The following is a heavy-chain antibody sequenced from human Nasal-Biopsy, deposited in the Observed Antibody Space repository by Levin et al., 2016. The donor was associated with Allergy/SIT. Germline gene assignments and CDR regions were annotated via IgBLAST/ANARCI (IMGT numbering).Heavy chain of an antibody. CDR1: GGSILSSSYY. CDR2: FYYTGST. CDR3: ARGPSCFDY. Sequence: SETLSLTCTVSGGSILSSSYYWGWIRQPPGKGLEWMGSFYYTGSTFYNPSLKSRVTISADTSKNQFSLKLTSVTAADTALYYCARGPSCFDYWGQGSLVTVSS. J-gene: IGHJ4*02. V-gene: IGHV4-39*01. D-gene: IGHD3-10*01.